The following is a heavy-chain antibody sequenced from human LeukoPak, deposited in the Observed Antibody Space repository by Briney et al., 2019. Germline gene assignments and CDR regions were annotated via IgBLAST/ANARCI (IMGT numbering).Heavy chain of an antibody. CDR3: ARGIGTFSAFDI. CDR1: VGSISSSSYY. Sequence: ETLSPTCTVSVGSISSSSYYWGWIRQPPGKGLEWIGSIYYSASTNYNPSLKSRVTISVDTSKNQFSLKLSSVTAADTAVYYCARGIGTFSAFDIWGQGTMVTVSS. D-gene: IGHD1-1*01. CDR2: IYYSAST. V-gene: IGHV4-39*01. J-gene: IGHJ3*02.